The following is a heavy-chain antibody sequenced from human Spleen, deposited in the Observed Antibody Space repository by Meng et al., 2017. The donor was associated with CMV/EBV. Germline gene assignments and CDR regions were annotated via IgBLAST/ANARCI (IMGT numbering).Heavy chain of an antibody. J-gene: IGHJ4*02. D-gene: IGHD3-3*01. Sequence: GGSLRLSCAASGFTFSSFSMNWVRQAPGRGLEWVASISTTSSLIYYADSVRGRFTISRDNANRALYLQMDSLRVEDTAVYYCARAFYDFWSGIGYWGQGVMVTVSS. CDR1: GFTFSSFS. V-gene: IGHV3-21*01. CDR3: ARAFYDFWSGIGY. CDR2: ISTTSSLI.